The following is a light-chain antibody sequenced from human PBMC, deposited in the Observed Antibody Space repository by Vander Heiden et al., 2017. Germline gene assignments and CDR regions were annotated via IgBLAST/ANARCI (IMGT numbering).Light chain of an antibody. CDR2: WAS. Sequence: DIVMTQSPDSLAVSLGERATINCKSSQSVLYSSNNKNYLAWYQQKPGQPPELLIYWASTRESGVPDRFSGSGSGTDFTLTSSSLQAEDVAVYYCQQYYSTLSLTFGGGTKVEIK. CDR1: QSVLYSSNNKNY. V-gene: IGKV4-1*01. CDR3: QQYYSTLSLT. J-gene: IGKJ4*01.